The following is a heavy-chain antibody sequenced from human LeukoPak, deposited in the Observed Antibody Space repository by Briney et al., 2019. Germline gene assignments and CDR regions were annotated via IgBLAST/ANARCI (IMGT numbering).Heavy chain of an antibody. CDR1: GGSINSYY. Sequence: SETLSLPCPVSGGSINSYYWSWIRPPPGRGLEWIGYIYYSGSTSYNPSLKSRVTISVDTSKNQFSLKLSSVTAADTAIYYCARTAANYFDYWGQGTLVTVSS. D-gene: IGHD6-13*01. CDR2: IYYSGST. CDR3: ARTAANYFDY. J-gene: IGHJ4*02. V-gene: IGHV4-59*01.